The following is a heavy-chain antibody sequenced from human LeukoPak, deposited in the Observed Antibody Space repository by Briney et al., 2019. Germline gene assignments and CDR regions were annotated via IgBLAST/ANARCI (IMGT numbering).Heavy chain of an antibody. J-gene: IGHJ6*03. D-gene: IGHD3-10*01. V-gene: IGHV3-30*02. CDR2: IRYDGSNK. CDR3: ARDAHGSGSPDDDYYYYYMDV. CDR1: GFSFSDYG. Sequence: GGSLRLSCVASGFSFSDYGMHWVRQTPGKGLECVAFIRYDGSNKYYADSVKGRFTISRDNSKNTLYLQMKSLRAEDTAVYYCARDAHGSGSPDDDYYYYYMDVWGKGTTVTISS.